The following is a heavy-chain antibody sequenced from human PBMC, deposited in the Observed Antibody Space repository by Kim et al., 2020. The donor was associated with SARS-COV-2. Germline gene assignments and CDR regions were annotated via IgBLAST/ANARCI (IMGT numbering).Heavy chain of an antibody. CDR3: ARGEAYCGGDCPADY. V-gene: IGHV3-30*07. J-gene: IGHJ4*02. D-gene: IGHD2-21*02. Sequence: ATVKGRFTICRDKSKNTLYLKMNSRRAEDTAVYSCARGEAYCGGDCPADYWGQGTLVTVSS.